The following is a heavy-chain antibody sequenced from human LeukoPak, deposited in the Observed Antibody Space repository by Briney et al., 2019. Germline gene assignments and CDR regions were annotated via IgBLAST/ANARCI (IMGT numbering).Heavy chain of an antibody. CDR2: IYSGGST. V-gene: IGHV3-66*01. Sequence: GGSLRLSCAASGFPVSSNYMSWVREAPGKGLEWVSVIYSGGSTYYADSVKGRFTISRDNSKNTLYLQMNSLRAEDTAVYYCARSYYYDSSGYYFNFQHWGQGTLVTVPS. CDR1: GFPVSSNY. CDR3: ARSYYYDSSGYYFNFQH. J-gene: IGHJ1*01. D-gene: IGHD3-22*01.